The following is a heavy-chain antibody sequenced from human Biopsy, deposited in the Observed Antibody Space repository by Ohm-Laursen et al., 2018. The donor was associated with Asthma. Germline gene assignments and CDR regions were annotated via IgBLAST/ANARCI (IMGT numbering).Heavy chain of an antibody. CDR2: INPPTGDT. J-gene: IGHJ4*02. CDR1: GYTFTSYY. V-gene: IGHV1-46*01. CDR3: ALSQFDY. Sequence: ASVKVSCKASGYTFTSYYIHWVRQAPGQGLEWVGIINPPTGDTSYAQKFLGRVTVTRDTSTSTVHMELSSLRSEDTAVYYCALSQFDYWGQGTLLTVSS.